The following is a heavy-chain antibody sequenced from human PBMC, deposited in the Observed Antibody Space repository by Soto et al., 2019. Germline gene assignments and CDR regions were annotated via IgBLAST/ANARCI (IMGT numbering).Heavy chain of an antibody. J-gene: IGHJ4*02. Sequence: GGSLRLSCAASGFTFSSYAMHWVRQAPGKGLEWVAVISYDGSNKYYADSVKGRFTISRDNSKNTLYLQMNSLRAEDTAVYYCARDRLRYCSGGSCYSADYWGQGTLVTVSS. CDR2: ISYDGSNK. CDR1: GFTFSSYA. V-gene: IGHV3-30-3*01. D-gene: IGHD2-15*01. CDR3: ARDRLRYCSGGSCYSADY.